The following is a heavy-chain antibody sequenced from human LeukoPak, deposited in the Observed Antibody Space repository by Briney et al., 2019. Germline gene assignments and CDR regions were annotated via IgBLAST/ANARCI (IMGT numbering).Heavy chain of an antibody. CDR1: GFTFSNYW. Sequence: GGSLRLSCAASGFTFSNYWMVWVRQAPGEGLEWVANIRGDGSRQYYLDSVKGRFTISRDNAKNSLYLQMSSLRADDTAVYYCVRDANYHDGSNYYDVLDTWGQGTMVTVSS. V-gene: IGHV3-7*01. J-gene: IGHJ3*02. CDR3: VRDANYHDGSNYYDVLDT. D-gene: IGHD3-22*01. CDR2: IRGDGSRQ.